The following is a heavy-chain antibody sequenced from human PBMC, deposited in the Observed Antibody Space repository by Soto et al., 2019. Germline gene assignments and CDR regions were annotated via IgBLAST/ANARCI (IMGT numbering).Heavy chain of an antibody. Sequence: VKVSCKASGYTFTSYAMHWVRQAPGQRLEWMGWINAYNGNTKYAQKLQGRVTITTDTSTSTAYMELRSLRSDDTAVYYCARVRVECSSTSCQPEHYYYYGMDVWGQATTVTVSS. CDR1: GYTFTSYA. CDR2: INAYNGNT. V-gene: IGHV1-3*01. J-gene: IGHJ6*02. CDR3: ARVRVECSSTSCQPEHYYYYGMDV. D-gene: IGHD2-2*01.